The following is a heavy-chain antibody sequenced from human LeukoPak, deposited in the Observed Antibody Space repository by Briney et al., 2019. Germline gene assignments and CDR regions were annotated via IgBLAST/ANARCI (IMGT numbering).Heavy chain of an antibody. CDR2: IYRGRT. CDR3: AGEGEYGDSYS. Sequence: SQTLSLTCAVSGDSISSGAFYWNWIRQAPGKSPEWIGNIYRGRTRFNPSLTSRVTISLDMSKSQVSLNLTSVTAADTAIYYCAGEGEYGDSYSWGQGTLVVVSA. CDR1: GDSISSGAFY. V-gene: IGHV4-30-2*01. D-gene: IGHD2-21*02. J-gene: IGHJ5*02.